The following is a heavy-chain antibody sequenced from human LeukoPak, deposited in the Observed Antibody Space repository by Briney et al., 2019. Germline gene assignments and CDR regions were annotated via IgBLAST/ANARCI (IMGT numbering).Heavy chain of an antibody. D-gene: IGHD5-24*01. V-gene: IGHV4-30-4*01. CDR2: IYYSGST. Sequence: PSETLSLTCTVSGGSISSGDYYWSWIRQPSGKGLEWIGYIYYSGSTYYNPSLKSRVTISVDTSKNQFSLKLSSVTAADTAVYYCARGKLRGGYGTDYWGQGTLVAVSP. CDR1: GGSISSGDYY. J-gene: IGHJ4*02. CDR3: ARGKLRGGYGTDY.